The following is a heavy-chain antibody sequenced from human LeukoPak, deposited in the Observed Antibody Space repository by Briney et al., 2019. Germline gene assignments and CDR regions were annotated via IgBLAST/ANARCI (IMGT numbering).Heavy chain of an antibody. D-gene: IGHD3-3*01. CDR3: ARERFSEWTSYNWFDP. J-gene: IGHJ5*02. CDR2: IYYSGST. V-gene: IGHV4-30-4*01. Sequence: PSETLSLTCTVSGGSISSGDYYWSWIRQPPGKGLEWIGYIYYSGSTYYNPSLKSRVTISVDTSKNQFSLKLSSVTAADTAVYYCARERFSEWTSYNWFDPWGQGTLVTVSS. CDR1: GGSISSGDYY.